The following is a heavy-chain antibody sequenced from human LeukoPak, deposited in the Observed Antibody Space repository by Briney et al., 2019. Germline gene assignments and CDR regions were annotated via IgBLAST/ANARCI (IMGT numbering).Heavy chain of an antibody. Sequence: SETLSLTRTVSGGSISSYYWTWIRQPPGKGLEWIGFIYDSGSTSYNPSLKSRVTISVDTSKNQFSLKLSSVTAADTAVYYCARSYDSSVYYGFDYWGQGTLVTVSS. CDR3: ARSYDSSVYYGFDY. D-gene: IGHD3-22*01. CDR2: IYDSGST. V-gene: IGHV4-59*01. J-gene: IGHJ4*02. CDR1: GGSISSYY.